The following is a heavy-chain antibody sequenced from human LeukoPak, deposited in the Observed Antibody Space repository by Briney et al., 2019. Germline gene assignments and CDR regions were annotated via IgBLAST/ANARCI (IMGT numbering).Heavy chain of an antibody. J-gene: IGHJ4*02. D-gene: IGHD3-10*01. CDR2: IYHSGGT. Sequence: ASETLSLTCAVSGSSISNNALWGWIRQPPGKGLEWIGYIYHSGGTYYNPSLKSRVTMSADTSKNQFSLKLTSVTAVDTAVYYCARMVSGSGTYYFDPWGQGTLVTVSS. CDR1: GSSISNNAL. CDR3: ARMVSGSGTYYFDP. V-gene: IGHV4-28*01.